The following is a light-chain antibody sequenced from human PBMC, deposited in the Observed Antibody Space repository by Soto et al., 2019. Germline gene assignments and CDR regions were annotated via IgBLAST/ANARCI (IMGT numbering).Light chain of an antibody. J-gene: IGKJ1*01. CDR1: QGISSW. V-gene: IGKV1-12*01. CDR2: AAS. Sequence: DIQMTQTRSCVSGSVWDRVTLAFRASQGISSWLAWYQQKPGKAPRLLIHAASTLQSGVPSRFSGSGSGTDFTLTISSLQPEDFATYYCQHANSVLGTFGQGTMVDI. CDR3: QHANSVLGT.